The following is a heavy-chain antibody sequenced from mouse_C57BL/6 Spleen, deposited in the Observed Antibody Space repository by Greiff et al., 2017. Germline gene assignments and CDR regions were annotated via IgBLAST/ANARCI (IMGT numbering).Heavy chain of an antibody. CDR3: TRWDGYYVGY. CDR1: GYTFTDYE. D-gene: IGHD2-3*01. Sequence: QVQLQQSGAELVRPGASVTLSCKASGYTFTDYEMHWVKQTPVHGLEWIGAIDPETGGTAYNQKFKGKAILTADKSSSTAYMELRSLTSEDSAVYYCTRWDGYYVGYWGQGTTLTVSS. J-gene: IGHJ2*01. V-gene: IGHV1-15*01. CDR2: IDPETGGT.